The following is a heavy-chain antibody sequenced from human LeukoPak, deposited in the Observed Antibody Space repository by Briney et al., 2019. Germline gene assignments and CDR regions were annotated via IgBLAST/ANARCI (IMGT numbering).Heavy chain of an antibody. J-gene: IGHJ1*01. CDR1: GFTFSDYY. Sequence: GGSLRLSCAASGFTFSDYYMSWIRQAPGKGLEWVSYISSSGSTIYYADSVKGRFTISRDNAKNSLYLQMNSLRAEDTAVYYCARARSIVGVSPFQHWGQGTLVTVSS. V-gene: IGHV3-11*01. D-gene: IGHD1-26*01. CDR3: ARARSIVGVSPFQH. CDR2: ISSSGSTI.